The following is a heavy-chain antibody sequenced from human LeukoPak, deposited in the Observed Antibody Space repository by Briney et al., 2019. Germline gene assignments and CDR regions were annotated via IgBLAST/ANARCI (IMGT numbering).Heavy chain of an antibody. Sequence: SETLSLTCTVSGGSISSYYWSWIRQPAGKGLEWIGRIETSGNTNYKPSLKSRVTMSVDTSKNQFSLKLSSVTAADTAVYYCARGRNNYGGNSEIEYWGQGTLVTVSS. V-gene: IGHV4-4*07. J-gene: IGHJ4*02. D-gene: IGHD4-23*01. CDR1: GGSISSYY. CDR2: IETSGNT. CDR3: ARGRNNYGGNSEIEY.